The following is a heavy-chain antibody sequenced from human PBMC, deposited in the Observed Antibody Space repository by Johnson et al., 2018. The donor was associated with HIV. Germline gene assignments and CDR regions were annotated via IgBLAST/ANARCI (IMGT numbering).Heavy chain of an antibody. CDR3: ARVYSSSSAHAFDI. D-gene: IGHD6-6*01. Sequence: QVQLVESGGGVVQPGRSLRLSCAASGFTFSSYAMHWVRQAPGKGLEWVAVISYDGSNKYYADSVQGRFTISRDNSKNTLYLQMNSLRAEDTAVYYCARVYSSSSAHAFDIWGQGTMVTVSS. J-gene: IGHJ3*02. CDR2: ISYDGSNK. CDR1: GFTFSSYA. V-gene: IGHV3-30*04.